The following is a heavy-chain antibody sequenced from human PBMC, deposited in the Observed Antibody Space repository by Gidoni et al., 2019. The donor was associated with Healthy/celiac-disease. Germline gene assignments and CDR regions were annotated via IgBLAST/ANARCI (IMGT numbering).Heavy chain of an antibody. J-gene: IGHJ6*02. D-gene: IGHD3-3*01. CDR3: AREGTIFGASYYYYGMDV. CDR2: IWYDGSNK. CDR1: GFTFSSYG. Sequence: QVQLVESGGGVVQPGRSLRLSCAASGFTFSSYGMHWVRQAPGKGLEWVAVIWYDGSNKYYADSVKGRFTISRDNSKNTLYLQMNSLRAEDTAVYYCAREGTIFGASYYYYGMDVWGQGTTVTVSS. V-gene: IGHV3-33*01.